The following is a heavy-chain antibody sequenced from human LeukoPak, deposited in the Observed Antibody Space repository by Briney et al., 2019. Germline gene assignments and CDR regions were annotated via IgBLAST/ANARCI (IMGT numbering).Heavy chain of an antibody. J-gene: IGHJ6*02. CDR1: GGSISSYY. CDR3: ARRKVESYYYNGMDV. V-gene: IGHV4-59*08. CDR2: IHGSGST. Sequence: SETLSLTCTVSGGSISSYYWSWIRQPPGKGLEWIGYIHGSGSTNYNPSLKSRVTISVDTSKKQFSLKMRSVTAADTALYYCARRKVESYYYNGMDVWGQGTTVTVSS.